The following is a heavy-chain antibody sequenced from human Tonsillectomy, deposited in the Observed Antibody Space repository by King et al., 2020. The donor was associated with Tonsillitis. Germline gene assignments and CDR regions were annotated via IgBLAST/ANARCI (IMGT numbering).Heavy chain of an antibody. CDR2: IKGKNDGGTT. Sequence: QLVQAGGGLVKPGGSLRLSCSALGFTFSNVRLNWVPPAPGKGRGWVGRIKGKNDGGTTDYAAPVKGRFTISRDDSKNTLYLQMNSLKTEDTAVYYCTTYSSSWAWYFDYWGQGTLVTVSS. CDR1: GFTFSNVR. J-gene: IGHJ4*02. D-gene: IGHD6-13*01. CDR3: TTYSSSWAWYFDY. V-gene: IGHV3-15*07.